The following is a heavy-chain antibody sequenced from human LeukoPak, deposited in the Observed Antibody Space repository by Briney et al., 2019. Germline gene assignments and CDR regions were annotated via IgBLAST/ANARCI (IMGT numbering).Heavy chain of an antibody. J-gene: IGHJ3*02. CDR3: AGYYGSGRDDAFDI. CDR2: IKQDGSEK. Sequence: PGGSLRLSCAASGFTFSSYWMSWVRQAPGKGLEWVANIKQDGSEKYYVDSVKGRFTISRDNAKNSLYLQMNSLRAEDTAVYYCAGYYGSGRDDAFDIWGQGTMVTVSS. D-gene: IGHD3-10*01. V-gene: IGHV3-7*01. CDR1: GFTFSSYW.